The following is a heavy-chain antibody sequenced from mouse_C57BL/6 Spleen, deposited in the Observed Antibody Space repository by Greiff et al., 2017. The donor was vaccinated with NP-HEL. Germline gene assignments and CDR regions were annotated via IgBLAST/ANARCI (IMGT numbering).Heavy chain of an antibody. D-gene: IGHD1-1*01. CDR2: INYDGSST. V-gene: IGHV5-16*01. CDR3: ARYHGYFDY. J-gene: IGHJ2*01. Sequence: EVKLVESEGGLVQPGSSMKLSCTASGFTFSDYYMAWVRQVPEKGLEWVANINYDGSSTYYLDSLKSRFIISRDNAKNILYLQMSSLKSEDTATYYCARYHGYFDYWGQGTTLTVSS. CDR1: GFTFSDYY.